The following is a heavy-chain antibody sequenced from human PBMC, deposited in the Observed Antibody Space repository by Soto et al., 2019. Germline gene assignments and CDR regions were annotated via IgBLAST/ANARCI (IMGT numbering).Heavy chain of an antibody. CDR1: GGSISSGGYS. V-gene: IGHV4-30-2*01. J-gene: IGHJ4*02. CDR3: ARDRDYYDSSGYFDY. Sequence: PSETLSLTCAVSGGSISSGGYSWSWIRQPPGKGLEWIGYIYQSGSTFYNPSLKSRVTISLDRSKNQFSLKVSSVTAADTAVYYCARDRDYYDSSGYFDYWGQGTLVTVSS. D-gene: IGHD3-22*01. CDR2: IYQSGST.